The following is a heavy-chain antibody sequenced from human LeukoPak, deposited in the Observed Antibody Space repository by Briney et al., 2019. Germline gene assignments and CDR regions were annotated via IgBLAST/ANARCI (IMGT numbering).Heavy chain of an antibody. CDR3: ARDFGPRLYAFDV. V-gene: IGHV3-48*04. CDR2: ISVSSRNVI. D-gene: IGHD3-16*01. Sequence: GGSLRLSCAASGFTFSSYSMNWVRQAPGKGLEWLSYISVSSRNVIDYADSVKGRFTISRDDAKNSLYLQMNSLRAEDTAVYFCARDFGPRLYAFDVWGQGTMITVSS. CDR1: GFTFSSYS. J-gene: IGHJ3*01.